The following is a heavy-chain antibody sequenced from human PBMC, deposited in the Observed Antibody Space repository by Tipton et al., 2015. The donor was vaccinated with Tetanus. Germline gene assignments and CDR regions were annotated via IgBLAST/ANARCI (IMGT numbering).Heavy chain of an antibody. Sequence: TLSLTCTIFGGSVSSSSYYWAWIRQPPGKGLEYIGYILYGGGTHYNPSLKSRVTVSADPSQNQFSLKLSSVTAADTAVYYCARIHDFLSGHFDFWCQGPLVAVSS. J-gene: IGHJ4*02. D-gene: IGHD3-3*01. CDR2: ILYGGGT. CDR1: GGSVSSSSYY. V-gene: IGHV4-61*01. CDR3: ARIHDFLSGHFDF.